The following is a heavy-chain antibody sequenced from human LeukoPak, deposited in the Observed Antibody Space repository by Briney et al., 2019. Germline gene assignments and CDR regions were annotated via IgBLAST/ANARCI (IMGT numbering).Heavy chain of an antibody. J-gene: IGHJ6*03. CDR2: INPSGGSK. CDR3: ARDTYPGIAAAGTIYYYYMDV. V-gene: IGHV1-46*01. D-gene: IGHD6-13*01. CDR1: GYTFTSYY. Sequence: ASVTVSFKSSGYTFTSYYMHWVRQPPGQGLEWMGIINPSGGSKSYAQKFQGRVTMTRDTSTSTVYMELSSLRSEDTAVYYCARDTYPGIAAAGTIYYYYMDVWGKGTTVTISS.